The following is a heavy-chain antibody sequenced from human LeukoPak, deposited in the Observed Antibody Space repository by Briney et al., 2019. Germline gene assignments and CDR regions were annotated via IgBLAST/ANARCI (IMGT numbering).Heavy chain of an antibody. V-gene: IGHV3-48*02. CDR3: ARDQGIFDY. Sequence: GGSLRLSCAASGFTFRTHTMNWVRQAPGKGLEWVSCISSSSSKTIYYADSVKGRFTISRDNAKNSLYLQMNSLRDEDSAVYYCARDQGIFDYWGQGTLVTVSS. CDR2: ISSSSSKTI. J-gene: IGHJ4*02. CDR1: GFTFRTHT.